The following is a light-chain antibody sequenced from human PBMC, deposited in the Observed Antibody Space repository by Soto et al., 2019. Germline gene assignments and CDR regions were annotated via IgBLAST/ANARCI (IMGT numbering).Light chain of an antibody. V-gene: IGKV3-20*01. CDR1: QSVSNNY. J-gene: IGKJ1*01. Sequence: EIVLTQSPGTLSLSPGERATLSCRASQSVSNNYLAWYQQEPGQAPRFLIYGASNRATGIPDRFSGSGSGTDFTLTISRLEPEDFAAYYCQQYGSSGTFGQGTKVDI. CDR3: QQYGSSGT. CDR2: GAS.